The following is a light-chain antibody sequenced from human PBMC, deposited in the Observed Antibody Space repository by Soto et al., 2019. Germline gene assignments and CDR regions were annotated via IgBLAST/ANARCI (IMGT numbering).Light chain of an antibody. Sequence: IRMEKSRSVVRASAEERVTFSCPASQSVSSTLAWYQQKPGQAPRLLIYDASTRAKGIPARFSGSGSGPDFTLSFSSLQPDDFVVYYCQLSDKWPRTFGQGTKVDIK. CDR2: DAS. CDR1: QSVSST. J-gene: IGKJ1*01. CDR3: QLSDKWPRT. V-gene: IGKV3-15*01.